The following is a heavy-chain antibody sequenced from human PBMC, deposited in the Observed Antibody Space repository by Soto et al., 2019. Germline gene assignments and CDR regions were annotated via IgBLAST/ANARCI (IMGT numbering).Heavy chain of an antibody. J-gene: IGHJ4*02. CDR3: AIHRHTRGCDSFDF. CDR2: VSPNTGET. Sequence: QVQLVQSGAEIKKPGASVKVSCKTSGYVFADYYVHWVRQAPGQGLEWMGRVSPNTGETHYAQDFQGSVTMTRDKSTNTAYMELRRLTYCDTATFYCAIHRHTRGCDSFDFWGQGTLVMGSS. CDR1: GYVFADYY. D-gene: IGHD6-19*01. V-gene: IGHV1-2*06.